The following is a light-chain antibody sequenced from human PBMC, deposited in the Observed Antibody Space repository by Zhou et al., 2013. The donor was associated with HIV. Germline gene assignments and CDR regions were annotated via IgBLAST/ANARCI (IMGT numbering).Light chain of an antibody. J-gene: IGKJ5*01. CDR2: AAS. V-gene: IGKV1D-16*01. CDR3: QQYNSYPIT. CDR1: QGISRW. Sequence: DIQMTQSPSSLSASVGDRVTITCRASQGISRWLAWYQQKPEKAPKSLIYAASSLQSGSHQGSAAVDLGQISLSPSAACSLKXLLTYYCQQYNSYPITFGQGHDW.